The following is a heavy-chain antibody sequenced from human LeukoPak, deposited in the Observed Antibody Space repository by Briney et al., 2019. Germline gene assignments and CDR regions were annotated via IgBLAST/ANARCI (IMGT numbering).Heavy chain of an antibody. CDR2: IYYSGST. Sequence: SETLSLTCTVSGYSISSGYYWGWILQPPGKGLEWIVYIYYSGSTNYNPSLKSRVTISVDTSKNQFSLKLSSVTAADTAVYYCASDPRGSNAFDYWGQGTLVTVSS. D-gene: IGHD3-16*01. CDR1: GYSISSGYY. CDR3: ASDPRGSNAFDY. J-gene: IGHJ4*02. V-gene: IGHV4-61*01.